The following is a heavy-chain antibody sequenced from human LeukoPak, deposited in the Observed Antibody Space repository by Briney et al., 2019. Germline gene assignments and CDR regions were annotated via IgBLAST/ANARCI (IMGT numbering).Heavy chain of an antibody. J-gene: IGHJ4*02. CDR3: AKFTTVVTPGSSEDY. V-gene: IGHV3-23*01. Sequence: GGSLRLSCAASGFTFSSYAMSWVRQAPGKGLEWVSGISGSGGSTYYADSVKGRFTISRDNSKNTLYLQMNSLRAEDTAVYYCAKFTTVVTPGSSEDYWGQGTLVTVSS. D-gene: IGHD4-23*01. CDR2: ISGSGGST. CDR1: GFTFSSYA.